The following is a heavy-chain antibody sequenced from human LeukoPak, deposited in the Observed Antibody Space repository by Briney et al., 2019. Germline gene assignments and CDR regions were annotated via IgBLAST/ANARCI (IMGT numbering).Heavy chain of an antibody. Sequence: PSETLSLTCTVSGGSISSYDWSWIRQPPGKGLEWIGTMYHSGSTNYNPSLKSRVTISVDTSKNQFSLKLSSVTAADTAVYFCARGFRGDNFDYWGQGTLVTVSS. J-gene: IGHJ4*02. V-gene: IGHV4-59*08. D-gene: IGHD7-27*01. CDR1: GGSISSYD. CDR3: ARGFRGDNFDY. CDR2: MYHSGST.